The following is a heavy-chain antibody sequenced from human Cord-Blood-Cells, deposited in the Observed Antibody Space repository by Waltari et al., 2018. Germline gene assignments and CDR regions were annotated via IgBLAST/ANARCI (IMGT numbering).Heavy chain of an antibody. CDR2: IIPIFGTA. CDR3: ATNPPIYWYFDL. V-gene: IGHV1-69*12. CDR1: GGTFSSYA. Sequence: QVQLVQSGAEVKKPGSSVNVSCKASGGTFSSYAIRWVRQAPGQGLEWMGGIIPIFGTANYAQKFQGRVTITADESTSTAYMELSSLRSEDMAVYYCATNPPIYWYFDLWGRGTLVTVSS. J-gene: IGHJ2*01.